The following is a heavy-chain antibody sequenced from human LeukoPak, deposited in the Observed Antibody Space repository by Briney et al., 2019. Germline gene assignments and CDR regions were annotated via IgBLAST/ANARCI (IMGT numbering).Heavy chain of an antibody. V-gene: IGHV1-3*01. D-gene: IGHD4-17*01. J-gene: IGHJ5*02. Sequence: ASVTVSCTASGYTFTSYAMHWVRQAPGQRLEWMGWINAGNGNTKYSQKFQGRVTITRDTSASTAYMELSSLRSEDTAVYYCARALRVSNNWFDPWGQGTLVTVSS. CDR1: GYTFTSYA. CDR2: INAGNGNT. CDR3: ARALRVSNNWFDP.